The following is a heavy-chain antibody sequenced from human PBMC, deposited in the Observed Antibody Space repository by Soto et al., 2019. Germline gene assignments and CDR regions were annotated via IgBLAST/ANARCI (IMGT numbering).Heavy chain of an antibody. CDR3: ARYSGRFSLXY. J-gene: IGHJ4*02. D-gene: IGHD3-10*01. CDR2: INHDGSQI. Sequence: GGSLRLSCGASGFTFSNFWMNWVRLAPGKGLECVANINHDGSQIYYGDSVKGRFTISRDNAKNALYLQMNSRRXEETPVYYCARYSGRFSLXYWDQGTLLTVSS. CDR1: GFTFSNFW. V-gene: IGHV3-7*01.